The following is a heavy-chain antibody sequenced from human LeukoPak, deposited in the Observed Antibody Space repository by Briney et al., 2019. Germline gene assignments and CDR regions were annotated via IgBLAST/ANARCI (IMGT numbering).Heavy chain of an antibody. D-gene: IGHD6-13*01. CDR3: VLGSRSWHELDL. Sequence: GGSLRLSCTTSGFTFGDYAVTWVRQAPGKGLEWVGFIRSKAYGGTTDYAASVKGRFTISRDDSKSIAYLQMNSLKNEDTAAYYCVLGSRSWHELDLWGQGTLVTVSS. CDR1: GFTFGDYA. CDR2: IRSKAYGGTT. V-gene: IGHV3-49*04. J-gene: IGHJ5*02.